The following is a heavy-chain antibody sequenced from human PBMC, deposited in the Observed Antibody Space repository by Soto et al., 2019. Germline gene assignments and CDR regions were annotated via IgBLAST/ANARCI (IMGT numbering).Heavy chain of an antibody. V-gene: IGHV4-30-2*01. CDR1: PSSISSGGYS. D-gene: IGHD4-17*01. J-gene: IGHJ3*02. Sequence: SETLSLTCSVAPSSISSGGYSWRWIRQPPGKGLEWIGYIYHSGSTYYNPSLKSRVTISVSRSKNQFSLKPSSVTAADTAVYYCARGGVQRGTVTTDVDAFDIWGQGTMVTVSS. CDR3: ARGGVQRGTVTTDVDAFDI. CDR2: IYHSGST.